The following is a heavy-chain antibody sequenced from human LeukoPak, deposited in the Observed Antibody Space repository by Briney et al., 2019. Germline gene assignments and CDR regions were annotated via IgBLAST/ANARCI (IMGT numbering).Heavy chain of an antibody. V-gene: IGHV3-66*01. Sequence: PGGSLRLSCAASGFTVSSNYMSWVRQAPGKGLEWVSVIYSGGSTYYADSVKGRFTISRDNSKNTLYLQMNSLRAEDTAVYYCARSGYDILGAYYYYGMDVWCQGTTVTVSS. J-gene: IGHJ6*02. CDR2: IYSGGST. CDR3: ARSGYDILGAYYYYGMDV. CDR1: GFTVSSNY. D-gene: IGHD3-9*01.